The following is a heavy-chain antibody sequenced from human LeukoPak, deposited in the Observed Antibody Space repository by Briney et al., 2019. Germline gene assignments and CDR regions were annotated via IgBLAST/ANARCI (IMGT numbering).Heavy chain of an antibody. D-gene: IGHD3-22*01. J-gene: IGHJ4*02. Sequence: GGSLRLSCAASRFTFSNYAMSWVRQAPGKGLEWVSTISGSGGSTYYADSVKGRFTISRDNSKNTLHLQMNSLRAEDTAVYYCAKSAYYDSSGFYREYYFDYWGQGTLVTVPS. CDR3: AKSAYYDSSGFYREYYFDY. CDR2: ISGSGGST. V-gene: IGHV3-23*01. CDR1: RFTFSNYA.